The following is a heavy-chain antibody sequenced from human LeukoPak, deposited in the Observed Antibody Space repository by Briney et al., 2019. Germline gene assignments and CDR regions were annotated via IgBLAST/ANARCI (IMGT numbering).Heavy chain of an antibody. Sequence: GASVKVSCKASGYTFTSYAMHWVRQAPGQRLEWMGWINAGNGNTKYSQKFQGRVIITRDTSASTAYMELSSLRSEDTAVYYCAVGYCSGGSCYSGFDYWGQGTLVTVSS. J-gene: IGHJ4*02. V-gene: IGHV1-3*01. CDR2: INAGNGNT. CDR3: AVGYCSGGSCYSGFDY. D-gene: IGHD2-15*01. CDR1: GYTFTSYA.